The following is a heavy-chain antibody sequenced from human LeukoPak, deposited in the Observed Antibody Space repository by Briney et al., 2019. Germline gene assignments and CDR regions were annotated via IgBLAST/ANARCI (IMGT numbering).Heavy chain of an antibody. CDR3: ARSSYSSSSSV. Sequence: GGSLRLSCAVSGFTFSGFWMSWSRQAPGKALEWVASINSDGSEGYYADVVKGRFTISRDNAKNSLYLQINSLRAEDTAVYYCARSSYSSSSSVWGQGTMVTVSS. D-gene: IGHD6-6*01. V-gene: IGHV3-7*03. CDR1: GFTFSGFW. CDR2: INSDGSEG. J-gene: IGHJ3*01.